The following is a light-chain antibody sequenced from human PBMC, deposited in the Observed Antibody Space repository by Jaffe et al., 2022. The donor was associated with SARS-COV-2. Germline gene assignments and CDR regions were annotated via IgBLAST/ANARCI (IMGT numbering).Light chain of an antibody. Sequence: SYEVTQPPSVSVSPGQTARITCSADALPIQHVYWYQQKTGQAPVVLIYKNNERASGIPERFSGSSSGTTVTLTISGVQAEDEADYYCQSADNSGTYWVFGGGTKLTVL. CDR3: QSADNSGTYWV. CDR2: KNN. V-gene: IGLV3-25*03. CDR1: ALPIQH. J-gene: IGLJ3*02.